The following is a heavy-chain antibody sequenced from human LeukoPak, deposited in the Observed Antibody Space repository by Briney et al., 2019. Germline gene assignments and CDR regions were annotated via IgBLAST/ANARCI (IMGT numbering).Heavy chain of an antibody. V-gene: IGHV1-2*02. D-gene: IGHD1-26*01. CDR1: GYIFTGYY. J-gene: IGHJ4*02. Sequence: ASVKVSCKASGYIFTGYYMHWVRQAPGQGLEWMGWINPNSGGTNSAQKFQGRVTMTRDTSISTAYMELSRLTSDDTAVYYCARHPYSGSYHFDYWGQGTLGTVSS. CDR2: INPNSGGT. CDR3: ARHPYSGSYHFDY.